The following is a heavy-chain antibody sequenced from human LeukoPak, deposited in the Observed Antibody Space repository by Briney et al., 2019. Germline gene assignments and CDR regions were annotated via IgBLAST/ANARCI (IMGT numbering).Heavy chain of an antibody. CDR3: ASLFLCYGCSSSSHNFNI. D-gene: IGHD6-6*01. V-gene: IGHV3-74*01. CDR1: GFTFSSYW. CDR2: VNSDGSST. J-gene: IGHJ3*02. Sequence: GGSLRLSCAASGFTFSSYWMHWVRQAPGKGLVWVSRVNSDGSSTTHADSVKGRFTISRDNAKNTLYLQMNSLRAEDTAVYYCASLFLCYGCSSSSHNFNIWGQGTMVTVSS.